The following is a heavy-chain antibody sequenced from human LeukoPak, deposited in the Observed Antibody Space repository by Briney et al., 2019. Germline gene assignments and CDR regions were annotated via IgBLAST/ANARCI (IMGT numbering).Heavy chain of an antibody. CDR1: GGSISSGGYY. J-gene: IGHJ6*02. D-gene: IGHD6-13*01. Sequence: PSQTLSLTCTVSGGSISSGGYYWSWIRQHPGKGLEWIGYIYYSGSTYYNPSLKSRVTISVDTSKNQFSLKLSSVTAADTAVYYCARATPPYSSSWYAGGVMDVWGQGTTVTVSS. V-gene: IGHV4-31*03. CDR2: IYYSGST. CDR3: ARATPPYSSSWYAGGVMDV.